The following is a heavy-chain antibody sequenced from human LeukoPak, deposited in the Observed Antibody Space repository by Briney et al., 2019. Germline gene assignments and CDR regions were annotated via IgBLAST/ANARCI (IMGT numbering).Heavy chain of an antibody. Sequence: GESLKISCKGSGYNFASYWIGWVRQMPGKGLEWMGIIYPGDSDTRYSPSFQGQVTISADKSISTAYLQWSSLKASDTAMYYCARPIAGYSYGTLDNWFDPWGQGTLVTVSS. CDR1: GYNFASYW. CDR2: IYPGDSDT. J-gene: IGHJ5*02. V-gene: IGHV5-51*01. CDR3: ARPIAGYSYGTLDNWFDP. D-gene: IGHD5-18*01.